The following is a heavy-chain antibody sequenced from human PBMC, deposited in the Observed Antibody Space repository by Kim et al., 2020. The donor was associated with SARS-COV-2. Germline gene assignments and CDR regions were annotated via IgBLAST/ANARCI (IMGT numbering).Heavy chain of an antibody. Sequence: SETLSLTCAVHGGSFSGYYWSWIRQPPGKGLEWIGEINHSVSTNYNPSLKSRVTISVDTSKNQFSLKLSSVTAADTAVYYCARRTNDFDYWGQGTLVTVS. CDR1: GGSFSGYY. D-gene: IGHD1-1*01. J-gene: IGHJ4*02. CDR3: ARRTNDFDY. CDR2: INHSVST. V-gene: IGHV4-34*01.